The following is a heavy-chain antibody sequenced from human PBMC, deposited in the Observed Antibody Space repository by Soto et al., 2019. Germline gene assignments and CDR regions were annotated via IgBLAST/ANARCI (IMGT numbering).Heavy chain of an antibody. CDR1: GGTFSSYA. CDR2: IIPFFGTA. Sequence: QVQLVQSGAEVKKPGSSVKVSCKASGGTFSSYAISWVRQAPGQGLEWMGGIIPFFGTANYAQKFQGRVTITADEATSTAYRELSSLRSEDTAVYYCARAHIPIGDYHYYYYGMDVWGHGTTVTVSS. J-gene: IGHJ6*02. D-gene: IGHD4-17*01. CDR3: ARAHIPIGDYHYYYYGMDV. V-gene: IGHV1-69*01.